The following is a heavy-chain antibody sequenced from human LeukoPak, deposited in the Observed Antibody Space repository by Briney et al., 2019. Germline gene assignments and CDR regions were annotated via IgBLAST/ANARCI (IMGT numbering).Heavy chain of an antibody. CDR2: ISGGGGNT. D-gene: IGHD3-10*01. J-gene: IGHJ4*02. V-gene: IGHV3-23*01. CDR3: AKDRRAGSYDY. CDR1: GFTFSRNG. Sequence: GGSLRLSGAASGFTFSRNGMTWVRQAPGKGLEWVSAISGGGGNTYYADSVKGRFTISRDNSKNTLYLQMNSLRAEDTAVYYCAKDRRAGSYDYWGQGTLVTVSS.